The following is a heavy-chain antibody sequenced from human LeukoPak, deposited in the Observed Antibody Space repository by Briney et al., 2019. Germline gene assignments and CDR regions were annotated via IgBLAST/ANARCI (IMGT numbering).Heavy chain of an antibody. CDR2: IYYSGST. V-gene: IGHV4-39*01. Sequence: SETLSLTCTVSGGSISSSSYYWGWLRQPPGKGLEWLGSIYYSGSTYYNPSLKSRVTISVDTSKNQFSLKLSSVTAADTAVYYCASSYDSSGYYTHDAFDIWGQGTMVTVSS. CDR1: GGSISSSSYY. D-gene: IGHD3-22*01. CDR3: ASSYDSSGYYTHDAFDI. J-gene: IGHJ3*02.